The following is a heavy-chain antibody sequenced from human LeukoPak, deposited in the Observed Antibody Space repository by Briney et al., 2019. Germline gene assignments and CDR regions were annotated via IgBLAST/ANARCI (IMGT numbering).Heavy chain of an antibody. CDR2: IRTKGANYAT. CDR3: TRDGGSYSHLDN. D-gene: IGHD1-26*01. V-gene: IGHV3-73*01. CDR1: GFTLSDCA. J-gene: IGHJ4*02. Sequence: GGSLTLSCAASGFTLSDCAMHWVRQASGKGLEWVGLIRTKGANYATAYAASVKGRFIISRDDSSNMAYLQMNSLKNDDTAVYYCTRDGGSYSHLDNWGPGTRVTVSS.